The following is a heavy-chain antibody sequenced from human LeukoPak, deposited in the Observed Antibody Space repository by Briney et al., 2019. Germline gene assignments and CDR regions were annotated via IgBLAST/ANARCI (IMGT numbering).Heavy chain of an antibody. Sequence: SETLSLTCTISGGSIISYYWSWIRQPPGKELEWLGYTYYSGSTSYNPSLKSRLTISLDASKKQFSLKLNSVTAADTAVYYCARVRLTTNHFDYWGQGTPVTVSS. CDR2: TYYSGST. D-gene: IGHD1/OR15-1a*01. J-gene: IGHJ4*02. V-gene: IGHV4-59*01. CDR1: GGSIISYY. CDR3: ARVRLTTNHFDY.